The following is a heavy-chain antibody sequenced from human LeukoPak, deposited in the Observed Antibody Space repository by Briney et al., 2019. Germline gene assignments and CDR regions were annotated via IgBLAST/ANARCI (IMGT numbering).Heavy chain of an antibody. V-gene: IGHV3-11*01. D-gene: IGHD1-14*01. CDR2: LGNTGDTI. CDR3: ARAEGRVYFYYYGMDV. Sequence: GGPLRLSCAASGFTLSDYHMSWIRQAPGKGLEWVSYLGNTGDTIYYADSVKGRFTISRDNAKNELYLQMNSLRAEDTAVYYCARAEGRVYFYYYGMDVWGQGTSVTVSS. CDR1: GFTLSDYH. J-gene: IGHJ6*02.